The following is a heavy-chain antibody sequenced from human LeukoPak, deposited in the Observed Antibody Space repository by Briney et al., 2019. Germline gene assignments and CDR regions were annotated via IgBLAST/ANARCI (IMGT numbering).Heavy chain of an antibody. CDR1: GFTFRNYH. CDR3: ARGRGTNFGSDTVAYMDV. CDR2: ISGSGSHK. D-gene: IGHD3-3*01. Sequence: GGSLRLSCAGSGFTFRNYHMFWVRQAPGKGLEWVSSISGSGSHKDYADSVKGRFAISRDNAKNSMSLQMNNLRAEDTAVYYCARGRGTNFGSDTVAYMDVLGKGTTVTVSS. J-gene: IGHJ6*03. V-gene: IGHV3-21*01.